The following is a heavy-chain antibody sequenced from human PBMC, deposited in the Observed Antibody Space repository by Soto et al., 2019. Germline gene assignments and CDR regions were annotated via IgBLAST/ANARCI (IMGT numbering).Heavy chain of an antibody. CDR1: GGSISNSNW. V-gene: IGHV4-4*02. Sequence: QVQLQESGPGLVKPSGTLSLTCAVLGGSISNSNWWTWVRQPPGKGLDWIGEIFHSGSTNYNSSLMGRVTISVDKANNQFSLKLSSVTAADTAVYYCAHLPIVGAAIWGQGTLVTVSS. CDR2: IFHSGST. D-gene: IGHD1-26*01. CDR3: AHLPIVGAAI. J-gene: IGHJ4*02.